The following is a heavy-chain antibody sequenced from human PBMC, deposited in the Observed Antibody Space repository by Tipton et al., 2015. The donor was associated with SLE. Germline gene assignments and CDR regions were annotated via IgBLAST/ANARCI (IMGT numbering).Heavy chain of an antibody. V-gene: IGHV4-59*01. CDR3: ARGKTRVEY. Sequence: TLSLTCTVSGGSISSNYWSWIRQPPGKGLEWIAYIHYSGITNYNPSLKSRVTISIDTSKNQFSLKLSSVTAADTAVYYCARGKTRVEYWGQGTLVTVSS. J-gene: IGHJ4*02. D-gene: IGHD1-14*01. CDR2: IHYSGIT. CDR1: GGSISSNY.